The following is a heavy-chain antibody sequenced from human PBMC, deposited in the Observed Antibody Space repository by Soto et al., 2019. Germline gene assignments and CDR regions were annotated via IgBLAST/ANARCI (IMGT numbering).Heavy chain of an antibody. CDR2: INTAGSTK. Sequence: HGGSMKLSCGASGFTFSNFEMHWVRQAPGKGLEWVSYINTAGSTKYYAESVKGRFTISRDNARNSLFLQMNSLRAEDTAVYYCARAECSSPDCLTAYYSYGLDVWGQGSTVTVSS. D-gene: IGHD3-9*01. V-gene: IGHV3-48*03. CDR1: GFTFSNFE. J-gene: IGHJ6*02. CDR3: ARAECSSPDCLTAYYSYGLDV.